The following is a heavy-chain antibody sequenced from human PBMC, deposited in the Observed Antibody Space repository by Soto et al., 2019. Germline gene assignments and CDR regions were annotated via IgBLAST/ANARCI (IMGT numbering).Heavy chain of an antibody. J-gene: IGHJ6*02. CDR1: GFKLSSSR. CDR2: ISGSGTDT. V-gene: IGHV3-21*06. CDR3: ARVHVVAGSAFFCAMDV. D-gene: IGHD3-10*01. Sequence: VDLVESGGGLVKPGGSLTLSCVASGFKLSSSRMNWVRQAPGKGLEWVASISGSGTDTFYRHSVKGRFAISRDNSGTSLFLRMDSLRVEDTAVYHCARVHVVAGSAFFCAMDVWGPGTAVTVSS.